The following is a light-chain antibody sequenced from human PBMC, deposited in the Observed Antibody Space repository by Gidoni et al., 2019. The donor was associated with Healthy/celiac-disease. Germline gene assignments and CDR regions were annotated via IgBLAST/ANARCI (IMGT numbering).Light chain of an antibody. V-gene: IGKV1-39*01. CDR1: QSVSNY. J-gene: IGKJ4*01. CDR2: AAS. Sequence: DIQMTQSPSSLSASIGDRVTITCRASQSVSNYLNWYQQKPGSAPKLLIYAASSLQSGVPSGFSGSGSETDFTLTISSLQPEDFAIYYCQQSYSSPLTFGEGTKVDI. CDR3: QQSYSSPLT.